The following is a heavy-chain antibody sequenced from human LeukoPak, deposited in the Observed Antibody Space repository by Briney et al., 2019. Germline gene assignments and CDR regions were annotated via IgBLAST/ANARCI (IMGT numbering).Heavy chain of an antibody. J-gene: IGHJ6*03. CDR2: INPSGGST. D-gene: IGHD2-2*01. CDR3: ARDRGRYCSSTSCYSSFRSGVNYMDV. Sequence: ASVKVSCKASGYTFTSYYMHWVRQAPGQGLEWMGIINPSGGSTSYAQKFQGRVTMTRDMSTSTVYMELSSLRSEDTAVYYCARDRGRYCSSTSCYSSFRSGVNYMDVWGKGTTVTVSS. V-gene: IGHV1-46*01. CDR1: GYTFTSYY.